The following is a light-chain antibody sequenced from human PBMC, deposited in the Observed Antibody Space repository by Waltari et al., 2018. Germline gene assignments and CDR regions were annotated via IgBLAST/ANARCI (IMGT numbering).Light chain of an antibody. CDR1: QSVDSKS. Sequence: EVVLTQSPGTLSLSPGDRATLPCRVSQSVDSKSFVRYHKTPRQAPRLLIYAAPSRATGIPDRFTGSGSGTDFTLTISRLEPEDFAVYYCQQYTRPSYSFGQGTKLEIK. J-gene: IGKJ2*03. V-gene: IGKV3-20*01. CDR3: QQYTRPSYS. CDR2: AAP.